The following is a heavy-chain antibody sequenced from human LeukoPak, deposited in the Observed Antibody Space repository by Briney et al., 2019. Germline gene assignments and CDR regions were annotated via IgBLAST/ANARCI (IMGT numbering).Heavy chain of an antibody. CDR2: IYYSGST. CDR3: ALGYYYGMDV. J-gene: IGHJ6*02. Sequence: PSETLSLTCTVLGGSVSSGSYYWSWIRQPPGTGLEWIGYIYYSGSTNYNPSLKSRVTISVDTSKNQFSLKLSSVTAADTAVYYCALGYYYGMDVWGQGTTVTVSS. CDR1: GGSVSSGSYY. V-gene: IGHV4-61*01.